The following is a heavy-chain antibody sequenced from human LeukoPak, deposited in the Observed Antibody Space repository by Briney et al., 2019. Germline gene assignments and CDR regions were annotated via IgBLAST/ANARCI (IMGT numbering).Heavy chain of an antibody. Sequence: SETLSPTCTVSGGSISSSSYYWGWVRQPPGKGLEWIGSIYYSGSTYYNPSLKSRVTISVDTSKNQFSLKLSSVTAADTAVYYCARGTSGYSYGYRYYYYYYMDVWGKGTTVTVSS. J-gene: IGHJ6*03. V-gene: IGHV4-39*01. CDR1: GGSISSSSYY. CDR3: ARGTSGYSYGYRYYYYYYMDV. CDR2: IYYSGST. D-gene: IGHD5-18*01.